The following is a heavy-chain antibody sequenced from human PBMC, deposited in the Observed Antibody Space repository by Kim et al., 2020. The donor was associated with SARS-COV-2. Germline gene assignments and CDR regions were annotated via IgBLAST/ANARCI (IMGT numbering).Heavy chain of an antibody. J-gene: IGHJ4*02. V-gene: IGHV4-34*01. CDR3: ARFDYYDSSGTPDY. CDR1: GGSFSGYY. D-gene: IGHD3-22*01. CDR2: INHSGST. Sequence: SETLSLTCAVYGGSFSGYYWSWIRQPPGKGLEWIGEINHSGSTNYNPSLKSRVTISVDTSKNQFSLKLSSVTAADTAVYYCARFDYYDSSGTPDYWGQGTLVTVSS.